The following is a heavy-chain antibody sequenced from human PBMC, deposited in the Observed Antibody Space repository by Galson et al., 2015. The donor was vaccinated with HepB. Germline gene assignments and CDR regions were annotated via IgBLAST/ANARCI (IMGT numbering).Heavy chain of an antibody. Sequence: SCKASGYTFTSYGISWVRQAPGQGLEWMGWISAYNGNTNYAQKLQGRVTMTTDTSKSQFSLKLRSVTAADTAVYYCAGLWSRHYYFNYWGLGTLVTVSS. V-gene: IGHV1-18*04. D-gene: IGHD2-21*01. CDR3: AGLWSRHYYFNY. J-gene: IGHJ4*02. CDR2: ISAYNGNT. CDR1: GYTFTSYG.